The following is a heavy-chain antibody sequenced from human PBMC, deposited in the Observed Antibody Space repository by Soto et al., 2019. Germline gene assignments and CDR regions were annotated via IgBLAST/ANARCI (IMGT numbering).Heavy chain of an antibody. D-gene: IGHD1-20*01. CDR2: VSDDGSNK. J-gene: IGHJ4*02. CDR3: ARGPYNSNTNWVGY. CDR1: GFTLSSYA. V-gene: IGHV3-30-3*01. Sequence: QVQLVESGGGVVQPGRSLRLSCAASGFTLSSYAMHWVRQAPGKGLEWVAVVSDDGSNKYYADSVKGRFTISRDNSKNTLYLQMNSLRAEDTAVYYCARGPYNSNTNWVGYWGQGTLVTVSS.